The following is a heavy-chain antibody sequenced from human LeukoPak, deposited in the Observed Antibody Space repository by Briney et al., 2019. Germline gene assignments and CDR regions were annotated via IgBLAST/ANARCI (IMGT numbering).Heavy chain of an antibody. CDR1: GGSISSYY. V-gene: IGHV4-59*04. CDR2: IYYSGST. D-gene: IGHD1-26*01. Sequence: SETLSLTCTVSGGSISSYYWSWIRQPPGKGLEWIGYIYYSGSTYYNSSLKSRVTMSVDTSKNQFFLKLSSVTAADTAVYYCARGRPFGGGFHLDYWGQGTLVTVSA. CDR3: ARGRPFGGGFHLDY. J-gene: IGHJ4*02.